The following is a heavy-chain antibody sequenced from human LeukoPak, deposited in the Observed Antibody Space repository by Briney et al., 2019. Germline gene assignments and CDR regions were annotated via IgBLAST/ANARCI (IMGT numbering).Heavy chain of an antibody. D-gene: IGHD3-16*01. Sequence: PGGSRGLSWAASEFTFSSYGMHWVRQAPGKGREWVAVIWYDGSNKYYADSVKGRFTISRDNSKNTLYLQMNSLRVEDTAVFYCARAVGANGAYFDLWGQGTLVTVSS. CDR3: ARAVGANGAYFDL. CDR2: IWYDGSNK. V-gene: IGHV3-33*01. J-gene: IGHJ4*02. CDR1: EFTFSSYG.